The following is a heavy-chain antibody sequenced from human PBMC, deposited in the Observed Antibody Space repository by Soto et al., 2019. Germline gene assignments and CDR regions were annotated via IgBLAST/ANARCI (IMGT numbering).Heavy chain of an antibody. Sequence: EVQLLESGGDLVQPGGSLRLSCAASGFTFSSYAMSWVRQAPGKGPEWVSSMSGSGDNTYYADSVKGRFIISRDNSKNTLYLQMSSLRVDDTAVYSCAKGRTYNYANYFDPWGQGTVVTVSS. CDR3: AKGRTYNYANYFDP. CDR1: GFTFSSYA. J-gene: IGHJ5*02. D-gene: IGHD1-1*01. CDR2: MSGSGDNT. V-gene: IGHV3-23*01.